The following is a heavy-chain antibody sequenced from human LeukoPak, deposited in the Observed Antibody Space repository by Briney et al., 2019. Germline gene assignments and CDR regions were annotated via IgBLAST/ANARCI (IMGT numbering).Heavy chain of an antibody. CDR1: GFTFSSYA. CDR2: MSGSGSDT. D-gene: IGHD3-10*01. V-gene: IGHV3-23*01. Sequence: SGGSLRLSCAASGFTFSSYAMSWVRQVPGKGLEWVSVMSGSGSDTYYADSVKGRLTISRDNSKSTLYLQMNSLRAEDTAVYYCAKDLGGEGGSGFPGYWGQGTLVTVSS. J-gene: IGHJ4*02. CDR3: AKDLGGEGGSGFPGY.